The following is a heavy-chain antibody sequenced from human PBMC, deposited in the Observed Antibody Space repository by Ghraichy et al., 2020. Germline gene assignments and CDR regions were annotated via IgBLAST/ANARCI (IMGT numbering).Heavy chain of an antibody. Sequence: GGSLRLSCAASGFTFSSYWMSWVRQAPGKGLEWVANIKQDGSEKYYVDSVKGRFSISRDNAKNSLYLQMNSLRAEDTAVYYCVRSLSYYYSSGSADYWGQGTLVTVSS. CDR1: GFTFSSYW. J-gene: IGHJ4*02. D-gene: IGHD3-22*01. V-gene: IGHV3-7*01. CDR3: VRSLSYYYSSGSADY. CDR2: IKQDGSEK.